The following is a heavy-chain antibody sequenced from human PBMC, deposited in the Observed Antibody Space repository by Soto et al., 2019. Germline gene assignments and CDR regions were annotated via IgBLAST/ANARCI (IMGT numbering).Heavy chain of an antibody. CDR1: GFTFSSYW. CDR2: IRQDGSEE. V-gene: IGHV3-7*01. J-gene: IGHJ4*02. CDR3: ARHPRTLPVY. D-gene: IGHD2-21*02. Sequence: EVQLVESGGGLVQPGGSLRLSCAASGFTFSSYWMSWVRQAPGRGLEWVANIRQDGSEEQYVDSMKGRFTISRDDAKNTLYLQMNSLRAEDTAVYYCARHPRTLPVYWGQGALVTVPS.